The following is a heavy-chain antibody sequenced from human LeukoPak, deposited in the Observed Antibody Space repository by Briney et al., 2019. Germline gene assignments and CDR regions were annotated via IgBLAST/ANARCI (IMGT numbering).Heavy chain of an antibody. J-gene: IGHJ4*02. CDR2: IKQDGSEK. Sequence: GGSLRLSCAASGFTFSSYWMSWVRQAPGRGLEWVANIKQDGSEKYYVDSVKGRFTISRDNAKNSLYLQMNSLRAEDTAVYYPYYYDSRSGYWGQGTLVTVSS. CDR1: GFTFSSYW. D-gene: IGHD3-22*01. V-gene: IGHV3-7*01. CDR3: YYYDSRSGY.